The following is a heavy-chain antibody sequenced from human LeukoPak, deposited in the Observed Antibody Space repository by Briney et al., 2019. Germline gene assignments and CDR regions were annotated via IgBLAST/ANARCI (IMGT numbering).Heavy chain of an antibody. Sequence: GASVKVSCKASGYTFTGYYMHWVRQAPGQGLEWMGWINPNSGGTNYAQKFQGRVTMTRDTSISTAYMELSRLRSDDTAVYYCARDVSRFCGSCSSFDYWGQGTLVTVSS. CDR3: ARDVSRFCGSCSSFDY. CDR1: GYTFTGYY. J-gene: IGHJ4*02. D-gene: IGHD2-15*01. CDR2: INPNSGGT. V-gene: IGHV1-2*02.